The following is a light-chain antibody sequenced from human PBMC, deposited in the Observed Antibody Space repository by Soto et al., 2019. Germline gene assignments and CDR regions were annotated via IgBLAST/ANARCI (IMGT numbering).Light chain of an antibody. CDR1: SSDVGGYNS. CDR3: CSYAGSYTFYV. Sequence: QSVLTQPRSVSGSPGQSVTISCTGSSSDVGGYNSVSWYQQLPGKAPKLMIYDVAKRPSGVPDRFSGSRSGDTASLTISGLQAEDDAYYYCCSYAGSYTFYVFGSGTKLTVL. J-gene: IGLJ1*01. V-gene: IGLV2-11*01. CDR2: DVA.